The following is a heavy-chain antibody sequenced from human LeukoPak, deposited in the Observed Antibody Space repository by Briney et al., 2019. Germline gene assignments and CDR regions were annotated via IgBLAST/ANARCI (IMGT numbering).Heavy chain of an antibody. CDR3: ARAGNTRFDY. D-gene: IGHD2/OR15-2a*01. CDR1: GFTFDDYG. J-gene: IGHJ4*02. Sequence: GGSLRLSCAASGFTFDDYGMSWVRQAPGKGLEWVSGINWNGGSTYYADSVKGRFTISRDNSKNTLYLQMNSLRAEDTAVYYCARAGNTRFDYWGQGTLVTVSS. V-gene: IGHV3-20*04. CDR2: INWNGGST.